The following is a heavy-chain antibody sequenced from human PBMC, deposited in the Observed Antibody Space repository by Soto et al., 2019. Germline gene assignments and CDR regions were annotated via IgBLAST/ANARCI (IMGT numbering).Heavy chain of an antibody. Sequence: QVQLVQSGAEVKKPGSSVKVSCKASGGTFNIYVINWVRQAPGQGLEWMGGIIIFFGTAEYAQKFQGRVTITADEGASTAYMELSSLKSGDTAVYYCAGTHFDTSGYYPSALEYWGQGTQVSVSS. CDR3: AGTHFDTSGYYPSALEY. CDR2: IIIFFGTA. CDR1: GGTFNIYV. J-gene: IGHJ4*02. D-gene: IGHD3-22*01. V-gene: IGHV1-69*01.